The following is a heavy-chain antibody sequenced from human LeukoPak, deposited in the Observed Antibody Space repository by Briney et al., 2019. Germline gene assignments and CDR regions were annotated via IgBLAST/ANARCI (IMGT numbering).Heavy chain of an antibody. CDR3: ARDYDSSGYYESDAFDI. CDR1: GFTFSNYW. V-gene: IGHV3-74*01. CDR2: INSDGSST. Sequence: GGSLRLSCAASGFTFSNYWMHWVRHAPGKGLVWVSGINSDGSSTSYADSVKGRFTISRDNAKNTLYLQMNSLRAEDTAVYYCARDYDSSGYYESDAFDIWGQGTMVTVSS. J-gene: IGHJ3*02. D-gene: IGHD3-22*01.